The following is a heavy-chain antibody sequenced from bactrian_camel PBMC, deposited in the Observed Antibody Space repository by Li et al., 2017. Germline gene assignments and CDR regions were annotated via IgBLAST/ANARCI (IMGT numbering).Heavy chain of an antibody. CDR2: IRRGGTA. V-gene: IGHV3S60*01. D-gene: IGHD4*01. CDR1: GFAFDLAD. J-gene: IGHJ4*01. Sequence: HVQLVESGGGSVQAGETLRLSCQASGFAFDLADVSWYRQTPEGDCILVSSIRRGGTAYYADSVKGRFTISRDNAKNTVYLQLNSLRTEDTAMYYCAKDRGDYSDYDWGKGYNYWGQGTQVTVS. CDR3: AKDRGDYSDYDWGKGYNY.